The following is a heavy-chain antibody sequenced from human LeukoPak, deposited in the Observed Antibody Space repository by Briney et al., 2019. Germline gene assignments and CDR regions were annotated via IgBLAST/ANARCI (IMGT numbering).Heavy chain of an antibody. Sequence: PSETLSLTCTVSGGSISSYYWSWIRQPPGKGLEWIGYIYYSGSTNYNPSLKSRVTISVDTSKNQFSLKLSSVTAADTAVYYCARGRGITMVRVFDYWGQGTLVTVSS. J-gene: IGHJ4*02. CDR2: IYYSGST. D-gene: IGHD3-10*01. V-gene: IGHV4-59*12. CDR1: GGSISSYY. CDR3: ARGRGITMVRVFDY.